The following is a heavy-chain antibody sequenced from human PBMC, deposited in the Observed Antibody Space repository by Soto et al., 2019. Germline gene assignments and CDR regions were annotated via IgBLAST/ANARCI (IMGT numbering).Heavy chain of an antibody. CDR1: GFTFSSYS. CDR3: ARSPVGDAFNV. J-gene: IGHJ3*01. V-gene: IGHV3-21*01. CDR2: ISSGSDYI. Sequence: VQLVESGGGLVKPGGSLRLYCAASGFTFSSYSMNWVRQAPGKGLEWVSSISSGSDYIFYADSVKGRFTISRGNAKNSLFLQMNSLTAEDTAVYYCARSPVGDAFNVWGQGTVVTVSS.